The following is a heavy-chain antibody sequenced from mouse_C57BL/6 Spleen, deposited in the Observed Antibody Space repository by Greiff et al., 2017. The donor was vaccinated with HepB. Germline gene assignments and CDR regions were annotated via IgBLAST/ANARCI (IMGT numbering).Heavy chain of an antibody. V-gene: IGHV1-55*01. CDR2: IYPGSGST. CDR3: ARDMGYYGSSFDY. Sequence: VKLMESGAELVKPGASVKMSCKASGYTFTSYWITWVKQRPGQGLEWIGDIYPGSGSTNYNEKFKSKATLTVDTSSSTAYMQLSSLTSEDSAVYYCARDMGYYGSSFDYWGQGTTLTVSS. CDR1: GYTFTSYW. D-gene: IGHD1-1*01. J-gene: IGHJ2*01.